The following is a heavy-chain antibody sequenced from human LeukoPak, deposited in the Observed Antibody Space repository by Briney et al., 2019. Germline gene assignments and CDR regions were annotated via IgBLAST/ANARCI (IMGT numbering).Heavy chain of an antibody. J-gene: IGHJ5*02. CDR1: GFTFSSYA. CDR2: ISGSGGST. Sequence: GGSLRLSCVVSGFTFSSYAMSWVRQAPGKGLEWVSGISGSGGSTYYADSVKGRFTISRDNAKNSLYLQMNSLRAEDTAVYYCASDYYDILTGYYPVWFDPWGQGTLVTVSS. D-gene: IGHD3-9*01. V-gene: IGHV3-23*01. CDR3: ASDYYDILTGYYPVWFDP.